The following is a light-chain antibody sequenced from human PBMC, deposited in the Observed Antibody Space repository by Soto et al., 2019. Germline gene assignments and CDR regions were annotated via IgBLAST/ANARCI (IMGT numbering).Light chain of an antibody. J-gene: IGKJ1*01. CDR2: RVS. Sequence: DIQMTPSPSSLSASVRESVTIACRASQSITNNLNWYQQKPGRAPKLLIYRVSNLQSGVPPRFSGSGSGTDFTLTISGLQPDDFATYYCQQSYSTPPTFGQGTKVDI. V-gene: IGKV1-39*01. CDR3: QQSYSTPPT. CDR1: QSITNN.